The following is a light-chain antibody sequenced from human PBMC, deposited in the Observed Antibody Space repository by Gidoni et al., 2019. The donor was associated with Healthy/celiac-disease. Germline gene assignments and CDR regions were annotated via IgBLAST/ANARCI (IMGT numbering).Light chain of an antibody. CDR1: QSLLHSNGYNY. CDR3: MQALQTPLT. V-gene: IGKV2-28*01. CDR2: LGS. J-gene: IGKJ3*01. Sequence: VTPGEPASIYCRSSQSLLHSNGYNYLDWYLQKPGQSPQLLIYLGSNRASGVPDRFSGSGSGTDFTLKISRVEAEDVGVYYCMQALQTPLTFGPGTKVDIK.